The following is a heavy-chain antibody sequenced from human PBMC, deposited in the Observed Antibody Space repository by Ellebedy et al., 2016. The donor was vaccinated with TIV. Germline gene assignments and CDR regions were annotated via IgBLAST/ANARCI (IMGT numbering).Heavy chain of an antibody. CDR1: GFIFSDYY. CDR3: AREKDFGFHYFDY. D-gene: IGHD3-10*01. Sequence: GGSLRLSXEASGFIFSDYYMSWVRQAPGKGLEWVAVIGDDGRKQYYADSVKGRFIISRDNSKSTLFLQMNSLRPEDTAVYYCAREKDFGFHYFDYWGQGTLATVSS. V-gene: IGHV3-30*03. CDR2: IGDDGRKQ. J-gene: IGHJ4*02.